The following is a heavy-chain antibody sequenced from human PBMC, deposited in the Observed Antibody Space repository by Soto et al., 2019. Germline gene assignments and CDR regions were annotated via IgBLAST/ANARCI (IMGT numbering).Heavy chain of an antibody. CDR3: AKDGDTNIVGNYFDY. D-gene: IGHD5-12*01. Sequence: EVQLLESGGGLVQPGGSLRLSCAASGFTFSNYAMNWVRQAPGKGLEWVSAISGSGGFTYYADSVKGRFTISRDNSKNTLFLQMNSLRAEDTAVFYCAKDGDTNIVGNYFDYWGKGTTVTVSS. CDR2: ISGSGGFT. CDR1: GFTFSNYA. J-gene: IGHJ4*03. V-gene: IGHV3-23*01.